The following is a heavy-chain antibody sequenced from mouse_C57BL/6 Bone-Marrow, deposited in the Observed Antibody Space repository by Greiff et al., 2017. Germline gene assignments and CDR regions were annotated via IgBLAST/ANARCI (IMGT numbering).Heavy chain of an antibody. V-gene: IGHV1-82*01. D-gene: IGHD2-1*01. Sequence: QVQLQQSGPELVTPGASVKISCKASGYAFSSSWMNWVKQRPGKGLEWIGRIYPGDGDTNYNGKLKGMATLTEDKPSSSAYMQLISLTSEDSAVSVCESSRGNYPFDYWGQGTAPTVSA. J-gene: IGHJ2*01. CDR1: GYAFSSSW. CDR2: IYPGDGDT. CDR3: ESSRGNYPFDY.